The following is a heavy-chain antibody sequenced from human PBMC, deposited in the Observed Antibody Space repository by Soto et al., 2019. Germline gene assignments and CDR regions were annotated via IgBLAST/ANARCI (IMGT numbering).Heavy chain of an antibody. CDR1: GHTLTELS. Sequence: GASVKVSCKISGHTLTELSIHWVRQAPGKGLEWMGGFDPEGGEAIYAQKWHGRVTVTEDTVTGTAYMELRGLKSDDTAVYYCARVFYDFWSDGPFPNFDYWGQGTLVTVSS. V-gene: IGHV1-24*01. D-gene: IGHD3-3*01. CDR3: ARVFYDFWSDGPFPNFDY. J-gene: IGHJ4*02. CDR2: FDPEGGEA.